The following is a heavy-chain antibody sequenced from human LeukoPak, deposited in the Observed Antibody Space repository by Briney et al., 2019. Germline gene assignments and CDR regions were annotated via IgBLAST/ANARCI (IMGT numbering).Heavy chain of an antibody. V-gene: IGHV1-2*02. CDR1: GYTFTGYY. CDR2: INPNSGGT. Sequence: ASVKVSCKASGYTFTGYYMHWVRQAPGQGLEWMGWINPNSGGTNYAQKFQGRVTMTRDTSISTAYMELSRLRSDDKAVYYYAREITMIVVVISSSAFDIWGQGTMVTVSS. CDR3: AREITMIVVVISSSAFDI. J-gene: IGHJ3*02. D-gene: IGHD3-22*01.